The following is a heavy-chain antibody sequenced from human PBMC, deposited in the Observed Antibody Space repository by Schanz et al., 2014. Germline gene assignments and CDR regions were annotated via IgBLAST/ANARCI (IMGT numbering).Heavy chain of an antibody. CDR3: VKIGYTHWSLDD. Sequence: EVQLVEYGGGLVQPGESLRLSCAASGFTFSAYWMAWVRRAPGKGLEWVAAINQAASVQYYVDSVKGRFTISRDDAKNSHYLQMNSLRVEDTAVFYCVKIGYTHWSLDDWGQGILVTVSS. CDR1: GFTFSAYW. V-gene: IGHV3-7*01. D-gene: IGHD6-13*01. CDR2: INQAASVQ. J-gene: IGHJ4*02.